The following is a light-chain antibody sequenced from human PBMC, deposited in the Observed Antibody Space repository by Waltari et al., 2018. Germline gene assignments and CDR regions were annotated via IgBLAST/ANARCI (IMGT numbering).Light chain of an antibody. CDR3: QTGGHGTWV. CDR2: VNSDGSH. V-gene: IGLV4-69*01. CDR1: SGYSSNI. J-gene: IGLJ3*02. Sequence: QLVVTQSPSASASLGASVKLTCTLSSGYSSNIIAWLQQQPEKGPRYLMKVNSDGSHSRGDEIPDRFSGSRSGAERHLTIASLQAEDEADYYCQTGGHGTWVFGGGTKLTVL.